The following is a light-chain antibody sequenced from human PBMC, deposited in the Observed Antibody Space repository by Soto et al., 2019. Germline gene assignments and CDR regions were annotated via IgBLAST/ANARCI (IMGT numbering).Light chain of an antibody. CDR2: KAS. CDR3: QQYNSYPWT. V-gene: IGKV1-5*03. CDR1: QSISSW. J-gene: IGKJ1*01. Sequence: DIQMTQSPSTLSASVGDKVTITCRARQSISSWLAWYQQKPGKAPKLLIYKASTFESGVPSNFSGSGSGTEFTLSISSLQPEDFATDYCQQYNSYPWTFGQGTKV.